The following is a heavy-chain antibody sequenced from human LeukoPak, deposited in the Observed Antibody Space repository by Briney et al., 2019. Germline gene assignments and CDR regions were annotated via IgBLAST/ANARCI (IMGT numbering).Heavy chain of an antibody. CDR1: GGSISNTNW. V-gene: IGHV4-4*02. CDR2: ISLTGLT. CDR3: SRENGAFSPFGY. D-gene: IGHD2-8*01. J-gene: IGHJ4*02. Sequence: ASETLSLTCGVSGGSISNTNWWSWVRQPPGQGLEWIGEISLTGLTHYNPSLESRVTVSLDKSKNQLSLNLTSVTAADTAVYYCSRENGAFSPFGYWGQGTLVTVLS.